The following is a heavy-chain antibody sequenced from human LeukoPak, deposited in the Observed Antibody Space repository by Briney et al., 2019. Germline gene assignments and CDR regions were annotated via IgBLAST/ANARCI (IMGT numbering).Heavy chain of an antibody. Sequence: SETLSLTCGVYGGSFSSYYWSWIRQPPGKGLEWIGEINHSGTTNYKPSLRSRVTISVDTSKNQFSLKLSSVTAADTAVYYCARADYYDNSGPFDYWGQGTLVTVSP. V-gene: IGHV4-34*01. D-gene: IGHD3-22*01. CDR2: INHSGTT. CDR3: ARADYYDNSGPFDY. CDR1: GGSFSSYY. J-gene: IGHJ4*02.